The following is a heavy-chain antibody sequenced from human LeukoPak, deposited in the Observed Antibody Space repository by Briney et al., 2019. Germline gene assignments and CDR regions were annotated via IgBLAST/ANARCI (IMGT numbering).Heavy chain of an antibody. J-gene: IGHJ4*02. D-gene: IGHD4-23*01. Sequence: SQTLSLTCTVSGGSISSGGYYWSWIRQPPGKGLEWIGYIYYSGTTNHHPSLKSRVTISVDTSKNQFSLKLSSVNAADTAVYYCARHRGPTTEVTRDFDYWGQGTLVTVSS. CDR3: ARHRGPTTEVTRDFDY. V-gene: IGHV4-61*08. CDR2: IYYSGTT. CDR1: GGSISSGGYY.